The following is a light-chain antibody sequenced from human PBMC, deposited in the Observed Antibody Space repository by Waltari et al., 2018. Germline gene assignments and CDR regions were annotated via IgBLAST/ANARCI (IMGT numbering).Light chain of an antibody. V-gene: IGKV3-15*01. J-gene: IGKJ1*01. CDR1: QSVGSN. CDR2: GAS. CDR3: QQYNNWPQT. Sequence: EIVMAQSPATLSVSPGARATLSCRASQSVGSNLAWYQKKPGQAPRLLIYGASTRATGIPAEFSGSGSGTEFTLTISSLQSEDFAVYYCQQYNNWPQTFGQGTKVEIK.